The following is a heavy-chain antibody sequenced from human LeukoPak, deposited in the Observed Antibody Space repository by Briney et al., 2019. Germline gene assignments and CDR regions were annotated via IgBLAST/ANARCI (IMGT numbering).Heavy chain of an antibody. CDR1: GGSLSSGGYY. V-gene: IGHV4-31*01. Sequence: SQTLSLTRTVSGGSLSSGGYYWSWLRQHSGKGLEWIGYIYYSGSTYYNPSLKSPVTISVDTSKNQFSLKLSSVTAADTAVYYCAREDDSSGSLDYWGQGTLVTVSS. CDR2: IYYSGST. J-gene: IGHJ4*02. D-gene: IGHD3-22*01. CDR3: AREDDSSGSLDY.